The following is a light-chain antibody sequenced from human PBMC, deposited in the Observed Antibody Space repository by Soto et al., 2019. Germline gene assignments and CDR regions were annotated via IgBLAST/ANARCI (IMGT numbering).Light chain of an antibody. Sequence: DIAMTQFPSALSASVCDRVDITCRASQRISSSLNCYQQKLGSAPQLLIHSAVIFRSGVPSRFSGSGSGTEFTLTISDLQPEDFATYFCHQSYGTPPTFGRGTRVEMK. CDR2: SAV. CDR1: QRISSS. J-gene: IGKJ4*01. V-gene: IGKV1-39*01. CDR3: HQSYGTPPT.